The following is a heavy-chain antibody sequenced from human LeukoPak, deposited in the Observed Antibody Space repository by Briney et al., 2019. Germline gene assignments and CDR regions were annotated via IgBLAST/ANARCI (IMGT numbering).Heavy chain of an antibody. D-gene: IGHD2-21*01. CDR1: GFTFSNYW. Sequence: PGGSLRLSCVASGFTFSNYWMSWVRPAPGKGREWVANIKQDGGEIKYVDSVKGRFTISRDNAKNSLYLQMNSLRAEDTAVYYCARDRGWGSVASTYYFDYWGQGTLVTVSS. V-gene: IGHV3-7*01. CDR3: ARDRGWGSVASTYYFDY. J-gene: IGHJ4*02. CDR2: IKQDGGEI.